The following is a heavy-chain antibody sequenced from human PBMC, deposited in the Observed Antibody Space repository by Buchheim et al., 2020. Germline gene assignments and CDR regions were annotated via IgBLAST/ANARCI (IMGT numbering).Heavy chain of an antibody. J-gene: IGHJ4*02. CDR3: AKDGQYSSSWYGVDYFDY. D-gene: IGHD6-13*01. CDR1: GFTFSSYA. Sequence: VQLVESGGGVVQPGRSLRLSCAASGFTFSSYAMSWVRQAPGKGLEWVSAISGSGGSTYYADSVKGRFTISRDNSKNTLYLQMNSLRAEDTAVYYCAKDGQYSSSWYGVDYFDYWGQGTL. CDR2: ISGSGGST. V-gene: IGHV3-23*04.